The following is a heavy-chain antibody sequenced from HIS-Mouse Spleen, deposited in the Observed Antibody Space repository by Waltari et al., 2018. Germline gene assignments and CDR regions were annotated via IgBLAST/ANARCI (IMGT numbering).Heavy chain of an antibody. CDR2: IYYSGST. CDR1: GGSISSSSYY. Sequence: QLQLQESGPGLVKPSETLSLTCTVSGGSISSSSYYWGWIRQPPGKGLEWIGSIYYSGSTYYNPYLKSRVTISVDTSKNQFSLKLSSVTAADTAVYYCARSRTGGWYFDLWGRGTLVTVSS. CDR3: ARSRTGGWYFDL. J-gene: IGHJ2*01. V-gene: IGHV4-39*07. D-gene: IGHD7-27*01.